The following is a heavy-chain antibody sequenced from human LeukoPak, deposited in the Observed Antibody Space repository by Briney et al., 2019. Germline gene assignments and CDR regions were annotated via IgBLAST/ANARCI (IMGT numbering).Heavy chain of an antibody. Sequence: SETLSPTCAVYGGSFSGYYWSWIRQPPGKGLEWIGEINHSGSTNYNPSLKSRVTISVDTSKNQFSLKLSSVTAADTAVYYRARGRIGYCSSTSCNRRVYYYYMDVWGKGTTVTVSS. V-gene: IGHV4-34*01. CDR3: ARGRIGYCSSTSCNRRVYYYYMDV. J-gene: IGHJ6*03. CDR2: INHSGST. D-gene: IGHD2-2*01. CDR1: GGSFSGYY.